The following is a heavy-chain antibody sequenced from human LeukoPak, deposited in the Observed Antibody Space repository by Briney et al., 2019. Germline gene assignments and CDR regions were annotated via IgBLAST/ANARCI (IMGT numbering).Heavy chain of an antibody. CDR3: ARRPGRITMVRGVIIGYDY. Sequence: SETLSLTCAVYGGSFSGYYWSWIRQPPGKGLEWIGEINHSGSTNYNPSLKSRVTISVDTSKNQFSLKLSSVTAADTAVYYCARRPGRITMVRGVIIGYDYWGQGTLVTVSS. D-gene: IGHD3-10*01. CDR2: INHSGST. CDR1: GGSFSGYY. V-gene: IGHV4-34*01. J-gene: IGHJ4*02.